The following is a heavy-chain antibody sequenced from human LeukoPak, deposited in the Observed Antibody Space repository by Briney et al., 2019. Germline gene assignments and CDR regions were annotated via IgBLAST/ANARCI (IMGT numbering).Heavy chain of an antibody. V-gene: IGHV4-4*07. D-gene: IGHD3-22*01. J-gene: IGHJ2*01. CDR1: GGSISSYY. CDR2: IYTSGST. Sequence: PSETLSLTCTVSGGSISSYYWSWIRQPAGKGLEWIGRIYTSGSTNYNPSLKSRVTMSVDTSKNQFSLKLSSVTAADTAVYYCAGDLYYYDSYWYFDLWGRGTLVTVSS. CDR3: AGDLYYYDSYWYFDL.